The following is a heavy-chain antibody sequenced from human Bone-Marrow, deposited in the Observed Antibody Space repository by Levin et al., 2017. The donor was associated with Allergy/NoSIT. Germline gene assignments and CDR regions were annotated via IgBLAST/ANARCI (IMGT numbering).Heavy chain of an antibody. CDR1: GFSLSTAGMR. CDR2: IDWDDGK. J-gene: IGHJ6*02. CDR3: TRTTSRHDYAMEV. Sequence: SGPTLVKPTQTLTLTCTFSGFSLSTAGMRMYWIRQPPGKALEWLARIDWDDGKFYNTALQTRLTISKDTSQNQVVLTLTNLGPVDTATYYGTRTTSRHDYAMEVWGQGTTVTVSS. V-gene: IGHV2-70*04.